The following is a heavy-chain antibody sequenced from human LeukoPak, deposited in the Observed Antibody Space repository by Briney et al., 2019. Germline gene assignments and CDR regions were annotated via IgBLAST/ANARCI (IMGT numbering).Heavy chain of an antibody. CDR3: ARNRPFNWFDL. V-gene: IGHV1-18*01. CDR1: GYTFTSYG. J-gene: IGHJ5*02. D-gene: IGHD2/OR15-2a*01. CDR2: INAYNGKT. Sequence: ASVKVSCKASGYTFTSYGINWVRQAPGQGLEWMGWINAYNGKTNYAQKLQGRVTMTTDTSTSTAYMELRSLRSDDTAVYYCARNRPFNWFDLWGQGTLVTVSS.